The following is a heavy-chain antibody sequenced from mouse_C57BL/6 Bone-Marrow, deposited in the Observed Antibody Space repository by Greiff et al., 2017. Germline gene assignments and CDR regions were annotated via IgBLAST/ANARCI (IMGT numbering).Heavy chain of an antibody. V-gene: IGHV5-9*01. Sequence: EVKVVESGGGLVKPGGSLKLSCAASGFTFSSYTMSWVRQTPEKRLEWVATISGGGGNTYYPDSVKGRFTISRDNAKNTLYLQMSSLRSEDTALYYWARHPPWYDWYFDVWGTGTTVTVSS. CDR2: ISGGGGNT. CDR3: ARHPPWYDWYFDV. CDR1: GFTFSSYT. D-gene: IGHD2-1*01. J-gene: IGHJ1*03.